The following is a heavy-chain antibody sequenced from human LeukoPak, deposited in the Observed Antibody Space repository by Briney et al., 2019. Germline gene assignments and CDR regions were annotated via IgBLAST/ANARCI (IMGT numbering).Heavy chain of an antibody. CDR3: ARADDYYGSGSYYRGFGY. CDR1: GGSISSGDYY. Sequence: SETLSLTCTVSGGSISSGDYYWSWLRQPPGKGLEWIGYIYYSGSTYYNPSLKSRVTISVDTSKNQFSLKLSSVTAADTAVYYCARADDYYGSGSYYRGFGYWGQGTLVTVSS. CDR2: IYYSGST. V-gene: IGHV4-30-4*01. J-gene: IGHJ4*02. D-gene: IGHD3-10*01.